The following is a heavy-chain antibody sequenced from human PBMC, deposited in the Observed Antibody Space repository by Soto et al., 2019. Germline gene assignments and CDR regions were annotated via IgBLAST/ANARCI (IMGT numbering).Heavy chain of an antibody. D-gene: IGHD1-26*01. CDR2: IYYSGTT. Sequence: SETLSLTCAVSGYSISSSNWWGWIRQPPGKGMEWIGYIYYSGTTYYNPSLKSRVIMSVDTSKNQFSLKLTSVTVVDTAVYYCARREIQGPIDYWGQGTLVTVSS. J-gene: IGHJ4*02. CDR1: GYSISSSNW. CDR3: ARREIQGPIDY. V-gene: IGHV4-28*01.